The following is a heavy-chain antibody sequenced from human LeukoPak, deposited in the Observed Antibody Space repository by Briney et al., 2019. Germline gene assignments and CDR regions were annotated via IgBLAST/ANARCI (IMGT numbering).Heavy chain of an antibody. CDR1: GFTFSSYS. CDR3: ASFSVGLIAAAGPSPYYYYGMDV. CDR2: ISSSSSYI. D-gene: IGHD6-13*01. J-gene: IGHJ6*02. V-gene: IGHV3-21*01. Sequence: PGGSLRLSCAASGFTFSSYSMNWVRQAPGKGLEWVSSISSSSSYIYYADSVKGRFTISRDNAKNPLYLQMNSLRAEDTAVYYCASFSVGLIAAAGPSPYYYYGMDVWGQGTTVTVSS.